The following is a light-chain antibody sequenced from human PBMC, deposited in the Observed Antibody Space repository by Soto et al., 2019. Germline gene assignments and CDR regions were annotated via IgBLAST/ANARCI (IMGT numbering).Light chain of an antibody. J-gene: IGKJ3*01. CDR1: QTIGKY. CDR3: QQSFSIPFT. Sequence: DIQVTQSPSSLSATAGDRVTITCRASQTIGKYLNWYQHQPGKVPKLLIYDASYLQSGVPSRFSGSESGTDFTLNISDLRPEDFATYYCQQSFSIPFTFGPGTKVDI. V-gene: IGKV1-39*01. CDR2: DAS.